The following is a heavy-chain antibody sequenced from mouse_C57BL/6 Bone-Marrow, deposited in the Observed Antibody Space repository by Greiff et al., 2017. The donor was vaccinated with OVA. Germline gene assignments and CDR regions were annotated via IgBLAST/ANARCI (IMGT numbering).Heavy chain of an antibody. V-gene: IGHV1-82*01. CDR1: GYAFSSSW. D-gene: IGHD2-12*01. J-gene: IGHJ2*01. CDR3: ARSLLRRGYYFDY. Sequence: SGPELVKPGASVKISCKASGYAFSSSWMNWVKQRPGKGLEWIGRIYPGDGDTNYNGKFKGKATLTADKSSSTAYMQLSSLTSEDSAVYFCARSLLRRGYYFDYWGQGTTLTVSS. CDR2: IYPGDGDT.